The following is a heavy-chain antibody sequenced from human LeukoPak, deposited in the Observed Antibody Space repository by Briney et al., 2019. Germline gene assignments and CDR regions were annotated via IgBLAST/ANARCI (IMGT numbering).Heavy chain of an antibody. D-gene: IGHD2-15*01. Sequence: GGSLRLSCAASGFTFSSYEMNWVRQAPGKGLEWVSYISSSGGSIFYADSVKGRFTISRNNADNSLYLQMNSLRADDTAVYYCAKDKFSVAVVADRLKWFDPWGQGTLVTVSS. CDR1: GFTFSSYE. CDR3: AKDKFSVAVVADRLKWFDP. CDR2: ISSSGGSI. V-gene: IGHV3-48*03. J-gene: IGHJ5*02.